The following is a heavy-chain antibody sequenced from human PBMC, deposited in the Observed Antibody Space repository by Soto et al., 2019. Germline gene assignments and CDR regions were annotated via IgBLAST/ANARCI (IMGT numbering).Heavy chain of an antibody. V-gene: IGHV1-18*01. CDR1: GYTFSTYG. D-gene: IGHD1-1*01. CDR3: PRDWKGAEGFDP. Sequence: QVQLVQSGAEVKKPGASVKVSCKASGYTFSTYGFSWVRQAPGQGLEWMGWIGADNGDTNYAQNFQGRVTMTTDTCTTTAYMNLTSLTSDHTAGDFCPRDWKGAEGFDPWGQGTLVTVGS. CDR2: IGADNGDT. J-gene: IGHJ5*02.